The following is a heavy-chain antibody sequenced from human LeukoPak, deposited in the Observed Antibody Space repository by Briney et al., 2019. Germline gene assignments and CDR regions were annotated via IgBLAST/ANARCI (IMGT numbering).Heavy chain of an antibody. D-gene: IGHD3-10*01. CDR3: AASTTWGSGSYEEFDP. J-gene: IGHJ5*02. Sequence: GASVKVSCKASGYTFTGYYMHWVRQAPGQGLEWMGWINPNSGGTNYAQKFQGRVTITADESTSTAYMELSSLRSEDTAVYYCAASTTWGSGSYEEFDPWGQGTLVTVSS. V-gene: IGHV1-2*02. CDR1: GYTFTGYY. CDR2: INPNSGGT.